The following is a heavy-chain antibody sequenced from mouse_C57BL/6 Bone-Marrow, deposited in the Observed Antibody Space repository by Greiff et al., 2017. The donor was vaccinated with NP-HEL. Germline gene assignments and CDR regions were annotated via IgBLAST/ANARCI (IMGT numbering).Heavy chain of an antibody. CDR2: ISSGSSTI. CDR3: ARIIYDGYLYAMDY. Sequence: EVKLMESGGGLVKPGRSLKLSCAASGFTFSDYGMHWVRQAPEKGLEWVAYISSGSSTIYYADTVKGRFTISRDNAKNTLFLQMTSLRSEDTAMYYCARIIYDGYLYAMDYWGQGTSVTVSS. CDR1: GFTFSDYG. D-gene: IGHD2-3*01. V-gene: IGHV5-17*01. J-gene: IGHJ4*01.